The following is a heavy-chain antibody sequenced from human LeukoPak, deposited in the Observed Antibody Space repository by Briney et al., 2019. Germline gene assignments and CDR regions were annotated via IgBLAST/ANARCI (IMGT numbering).Heavy chain of an antibody. J-gene: IGHJ3*02. CDR3: ARGRASGWSDAFDI. D-gene: IGHD6-19*01. Sequence: SETLSLTCAVSGGSISSGGYSWSWIRQPPGKGLEWIGYIYHSGSTYYNPSLKSRVTISVDRSKNQFSLKLSSVTAADTAVYYCARGRASGWSDAFDIWGQGTMVTVSS. CDR1: GGSISSGGYS. V-gene: IGHV4-30-2*01. CDR2: IYHSGST.